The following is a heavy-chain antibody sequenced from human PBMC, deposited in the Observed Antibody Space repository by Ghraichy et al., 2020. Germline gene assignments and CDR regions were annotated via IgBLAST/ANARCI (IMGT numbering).Heavy chain of an antibody. CDR3: ARERVILRLYYYYGMDV. J-gene: IGHJ6*02. CDR1: GFTFSSYW. Sequence: GESLNISCAASGFTFSSYWMNWVRQAPGKGLVWVSRINSDGSTTSYADSVKGRFTISRDNAKNTLYLQMNSLGAEDTAVYYCARERVILRLYYYYGMDVWGQGTTVTVSS. D-gene: IGHD1-26*01. V-gene: IGHV3-74*01. CDR2: INSDGSTT.